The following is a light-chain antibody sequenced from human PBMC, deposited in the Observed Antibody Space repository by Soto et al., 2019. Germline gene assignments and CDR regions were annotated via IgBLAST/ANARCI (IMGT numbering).Light chain of an antibody. CDR2: EAS. CDR1: HNITTW. J-gene: IGKJ4*01. Sequence: DVHLTQSPSTLSASVGDRVTITCRAIHNITTWLAWYQQRPGEAPKVLISEASSLVSGVPSRFSGSGSGTEFTLTISSRQPDDFATYYCQQYSDYFGGGTKVDIK. V-gene: IGKV1-5*01. CDR3: QQYSDY.